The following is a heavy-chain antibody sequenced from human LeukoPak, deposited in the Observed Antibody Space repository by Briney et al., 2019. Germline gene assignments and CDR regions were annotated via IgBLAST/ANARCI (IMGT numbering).Heavy chain of an antibody. CDR2: IYYSGST. V-gene: IGHV4-59*01. CDR1: GVSISSYY. D-gene: IGHD3-16*01. CDR3: ARGFGSPDY. Sequence: SETLSLTCTVSGVSISSYYWSWLRQPPGKGLEWIGHIYYSGSTTYNPSLKSRVAISVDTSKNQFSLNLSSVTAADTAVYYCARGFGSPDYWGQGTLVTVSS. J-gene: IGHJ4*02.